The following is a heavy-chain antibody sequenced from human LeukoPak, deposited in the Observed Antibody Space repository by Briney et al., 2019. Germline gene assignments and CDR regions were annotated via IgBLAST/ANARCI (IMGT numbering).Heavy chain of an antibody. J-gene: IGHJ4*02. CDR3: ARDSQDSSGYYYVYYFDY. CDR1: GGTFSSYA. D-gene: IGHD3-22*01. V-gene: IGHV1-69*04. Sequence: ASVKVSCKASGGTFSSYAISWVRQAPGQGLEWMGRIIPILGIANYAQKFQGRVTITADKSTSTAYMELSSLRSEDTAVYCCARDSQDSSGYYYVYYFDYWGQGTLVTVSS. CDR2: IIPILGIA.